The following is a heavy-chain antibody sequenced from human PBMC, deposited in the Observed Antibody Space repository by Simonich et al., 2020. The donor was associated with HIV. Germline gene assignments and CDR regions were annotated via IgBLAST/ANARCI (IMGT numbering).Heavy chain of an antibody. D-gene: IGHD6-6*01. J-gene: IGHJ4*02. Sequence: EVQLVESGGGLVQPGRSLRLSCAASGFTFGDFALHWVRQAPGKGLECVSGISGYSGSIGYADSVKCRFTISRDNAKNSLYLQMNSLRAEDMALYYCAKDRYSSSSGSFDYWGQGTLVTVSS. CDR1: GFTFGDFA. CDR2: ISGYSGSI. V-gene: IGHV3-9*03. CDR3: AKDRYSSSSGSFDY.